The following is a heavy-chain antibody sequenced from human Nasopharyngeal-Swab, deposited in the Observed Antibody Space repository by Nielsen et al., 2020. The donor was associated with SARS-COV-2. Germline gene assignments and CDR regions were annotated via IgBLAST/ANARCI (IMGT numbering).Heavy chain of an antibody. J-gene: IGHJ6*02. V-gene: IGHV3-53*01. D-gene: IGHD3-3*01. CDR2: IYSGGST. Sequence: GESLRLSCAASGFTVSSNYMSWVRQAPGKGLEWVSVIYSGGSTYYADSVKGRFTISRDNSKNTLYLQMNSLRAEDTAVYYCARADYYDFWSGGYGMDVWGQGTTVTVSS. CDR3: ARADYYDFWSGGYGMDV. CDR1: GFTVSSNY.